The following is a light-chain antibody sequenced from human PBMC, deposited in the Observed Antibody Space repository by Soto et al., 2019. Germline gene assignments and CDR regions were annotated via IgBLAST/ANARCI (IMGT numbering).Light chain of an antibody. CDR2: DVS. Sequence: QSVLTQPASVSGSPGQSITISCTGTSSDVGGYNYVSWYQQHPGKAPKLVIYDVSNRPSGVSNRFSGSKSGNTASLTISGLQADDEADYYCNSYTSSSTGVFGTGTKVTVL. J-gene: IGLJ1*01. CDR1: SSDVGGYNY. V-gene: IGLV2-14*01. CDR3: NSYTSSSTGV.